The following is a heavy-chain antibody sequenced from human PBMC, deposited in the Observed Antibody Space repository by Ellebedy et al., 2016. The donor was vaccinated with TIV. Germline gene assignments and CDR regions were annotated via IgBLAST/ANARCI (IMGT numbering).Heavy chain of an antibody. D-gene: IGHD1-26*01. J-gene: IGHJ6*02. Sequence: AASVKVSCKTSGYTFTGYNMHWVRQAPGQGLEWMGWIKPNNGDTRYSRKFQGRVTMTRDTSISTAYMELSRLRYDDTAVYYCARGDKWALDVWGQGTTVAVSS. CDR2: IKPNNGDT. CDR1: GYTFTGYN. CDR3: ARGDKWALDV. V-gene: IGHV1-2*02.